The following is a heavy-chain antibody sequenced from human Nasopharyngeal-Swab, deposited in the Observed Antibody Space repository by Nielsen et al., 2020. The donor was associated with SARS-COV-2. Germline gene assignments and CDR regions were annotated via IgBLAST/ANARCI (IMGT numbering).Heavy chain of an antibody. V-gene: IGHV1-2*06. CDR2: INPNSGGT. CDR3: ASPGNRDGYNSFDY. Sequence: ASVKVSCKASGYTFTGYYMHWVRQAPGQGLEWMGRINPNSGGTNYAQTFQGRVTMTRDTSISTAYMELSRLRSDDTAVYYCASPGNRDGYNSFDYWGQGTLVTVSS. J-gene: IGHJ4*02. D-gene: IGHD5-24*01. CDR1: GYTFTGYY.